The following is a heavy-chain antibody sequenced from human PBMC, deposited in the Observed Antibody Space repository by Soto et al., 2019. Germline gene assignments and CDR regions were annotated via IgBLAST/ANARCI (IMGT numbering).Heavy chain of an antibody. CDR2: ISARGGSS. J-gene: IGHJ4*02. CDR3: AKGSIVYSASGDN. D-gene: IGHD5-12*01. Sequence: EVQLLESGGGLVQPGGSLRLSCAASGFSFSSYAMVGVRQAPGKGLELVSVISARGGSSYFADSVKGRFTTSRDNSKNVLSLEMNSLRAEDSATYFCAKGSIVYSASGDNWGQGPLVLVSS. V-gene: IGHV3-23*01. CDR1: GFSFSSYA.